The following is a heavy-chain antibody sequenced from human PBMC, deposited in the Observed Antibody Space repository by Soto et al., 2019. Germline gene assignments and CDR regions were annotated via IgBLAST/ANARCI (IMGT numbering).Heavy chain of an antibody. CDR1: GYTFASNY. V-gene: IGHV1-46*01. Sequence: QVQLVQSGAEVTEPGASVKLSCKASGYTFASNYVHWVRQAPGQGLEWLGIINPSGGSTSYSQTFPGRVTMTADTSTSTVFMELRRLGPDDTAVYYCARDLFGGYKAFYYGLDVWGQWTTVIV. J-gene: IGHJ6*02. D-gene: IGHD3-16*01. CDR3: ARDLFGGYKAFYYGLDV. CDR2: INPSGGST.